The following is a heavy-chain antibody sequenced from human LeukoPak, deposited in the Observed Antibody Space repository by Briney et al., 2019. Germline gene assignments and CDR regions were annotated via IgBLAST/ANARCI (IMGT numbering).Heavy chain of an antibody. CDR3: ARRRDSGSLQHFDY. Sequence: GGSLRLSCAASRFTFSSYSMNWVRQAPGKGLEWVSSISSSSSYIYYADSVKGRFTISRDNAKNSLYLQMNSLRAEDTAVYYCARRRDSGSLQHFDYWGQGTLVTVSS. J-gene: IGHJ4*02. CDR1: RFTFSSYS. CDR2: ISSSSSYI. V-gene: IGHV3-21*04. D-gene: IGHD1-26*01.